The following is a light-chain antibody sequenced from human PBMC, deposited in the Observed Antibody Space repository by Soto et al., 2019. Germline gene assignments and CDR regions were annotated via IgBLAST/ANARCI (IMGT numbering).Light chain of an antibody. J-gene: IGKJ4*01. CDR1: QSVSSSY. CDR2: GAS. CDR3: QQYGSSPLT. V-gene: IGKV3-20*01. Sequence: EIVLTQSPGTLSLSPGERATLFCRASQSVSSSYLAWYQQKPGQAPRLLIYGASSRATGIPDRFSGSGSGTDFTLTISRLEPEDFAVYYCQQYGSSPLTFGGGTMVEIK.